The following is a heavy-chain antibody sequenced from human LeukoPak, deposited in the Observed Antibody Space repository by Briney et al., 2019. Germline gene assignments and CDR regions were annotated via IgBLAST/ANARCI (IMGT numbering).Heavy chain of an antibody. CDR1: GFTFSSYA. J-gene: IGHJ4*02. Sequence: GGSLRLSCAASGFTFSSYAIHWVRQAPGKGLEWVAVIWYDGSNKYYADSVKGRFTISRDNSENTLYLQMNSLRAEDTALYYCASDGIAVDRGIGYFDYWGQGTLVTVSS. CDR3: ASDGIAVDRGIGYFDY. D-gene: IGHD6-13*01. CDR2: IWYDGSNK. V-gene: IGHV3-33*08.